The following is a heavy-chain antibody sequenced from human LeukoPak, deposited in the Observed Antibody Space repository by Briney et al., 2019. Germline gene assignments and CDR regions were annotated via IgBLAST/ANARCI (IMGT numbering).Heavy chain of an antibody. CDR2: IYYSGST. J-gene: IGHJ6*03. Sequence: SETLSLTCTVSGGSISSSSYYWGWIRQPPGKGLEWIGSIYYSGSTYYNPSLKSRVTISVDTSKNQFSLKLSSVTAADTAVYYCARVMGSSGPYYYYYYMDVWGKGTTVTVSS. CDR3: ARVMGSSGPYYYYYYMDV. D-gene: IGHD3-22*01. CDR1: GGSISSSSYY. V-gene: IGHV4-39*07.